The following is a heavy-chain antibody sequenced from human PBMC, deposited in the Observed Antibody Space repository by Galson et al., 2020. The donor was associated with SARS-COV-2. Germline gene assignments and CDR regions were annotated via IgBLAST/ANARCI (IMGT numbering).Heavy chain of an antibody. CDR3: ARESGITMVRGVITY. CDR1: GGSISSSSYY. D-gene: IGHD3-10*01. Sequence: ASETLSLTCTVSGGSISSSSYYWGWIRQPPGKGLEWIGSIYYSGSTYYNPSLKSRVTISVDTSKNQFSLKLSSVTAADTAVYYCARESGITMVRGVITYWGQGTLVTVSS. V-gene: IGHV4-39*07. J-gene: IGHJ4*02. CDR2: IYYSGST.